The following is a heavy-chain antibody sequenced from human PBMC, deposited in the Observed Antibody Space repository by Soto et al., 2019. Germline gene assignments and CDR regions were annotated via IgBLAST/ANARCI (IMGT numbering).Heavy chain of an antibody. V-gene: IGHV1-69*02. CDR2: IISILGIA. D-gene: IGHD1-26*01. Sequence: QVQLVQSGAEVKKPGSSVKVSCKASGGTFSSYTISWVRQAPGQGLEWMGRIISILGIANYAQKFQGRVTITADKSTSTAYMELSSLRSEDTAVYYCARLIVGATTNAFDIWGQGTMVTVSS. J-gene: IGHJ3*02. CDR1: GGTFSSYT. CDR3: ARLIVGATTNAFDI.